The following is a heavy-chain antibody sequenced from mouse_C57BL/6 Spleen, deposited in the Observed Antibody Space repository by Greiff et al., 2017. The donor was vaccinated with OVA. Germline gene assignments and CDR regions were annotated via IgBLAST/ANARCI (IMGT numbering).Heavy chain of an antibody. CDR1: GFTFSDYY. D-gene: IGHD1-1*01. V-gene: IGHV5-16*01. Sequence: EVKLVESEGGLVQPGSSMKLSCTASGFTFSDYYMAWVRQVPEKGLEWVANINYDGSSTYYLDSLKSRFIISRDNAKNILYLQMSSLKSEDTATYYCARDSLYYGSSPLWYFDVWGTGTTVTVSS. CDR2: INYDGSST. CDR3: ARDSLYYGSSPLWYFDV. J-gene: IGHJ1*03.